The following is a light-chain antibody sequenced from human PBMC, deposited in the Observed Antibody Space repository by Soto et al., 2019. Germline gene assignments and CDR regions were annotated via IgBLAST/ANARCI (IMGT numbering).Light chain of an antibody. CDR3: AVWDDSLNGPV. J-gene: IGLJ3*02. CDR2: SND. Sequence: QSVLTQPPSVSGTPGQRVTISCSGSSSNIGSNTVNWYQQLPGSAPRLLIYSNDQRPSGVPDRFSESKYGTSDSLAITGLQSEDEADYYCAVWDDSLNGPVFGGGTKLTVL. V-gene: IGLV1-44*01. CDR1: SSNIGSNT.